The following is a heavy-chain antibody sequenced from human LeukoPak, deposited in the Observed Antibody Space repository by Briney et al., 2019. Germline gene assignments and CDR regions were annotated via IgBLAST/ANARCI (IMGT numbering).Heavy chain of an antibody. CDR1: GFIFSNAW. CDR3: ATSSGWTGTFDY. V-gene: IGHV3-15*01. D-gene: IGHD6-19*01. CDR2: IKSKTDGGTT. Sequence: GGSLRLSCAASGFIFSNAWMAWVRQAPGKGLEWVGRIKSKTDGGTTDYAAPVKGRFTISRDDSKNTLYLQMNSLKTEDTAVYFYATSSGWTGTFDYWVQGTLVTVSS. J-gene: IGHJ4*02.